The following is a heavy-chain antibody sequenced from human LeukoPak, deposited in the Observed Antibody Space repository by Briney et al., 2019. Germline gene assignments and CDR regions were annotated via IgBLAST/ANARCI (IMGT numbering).Heavy chain of an antibody. CDR1: GFIFSNYA. CDR2: ITGSGVKA. J-gene: IGHJ4*02. V-gene: IGHV3-23*01. CDR3: AKDPYDSSGHDQGAY. Sequence: GGSLRLSCAASGFIFSNYAINWVRQAPGKGLEWVSAITGSGVKAYYADSVKGRFTISRDNSKNTVYLQMSSLRADDTAVYYCAKDPYDSSGHDQGAYWGQGTLVTVSS. D-gene: IGHD3-22*01.